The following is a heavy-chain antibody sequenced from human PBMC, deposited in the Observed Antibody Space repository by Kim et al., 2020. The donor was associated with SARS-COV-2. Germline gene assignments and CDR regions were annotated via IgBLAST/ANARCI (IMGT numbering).Heavy chain of an antibody. CDR2: ISSSSSYI. CDR1: GFTFSSYS. D-gene: IGHD6-13*01. Sequence: GGSLRLSCAASGFTFSSYSMNWVRQAPGKGLEWVSSISSSSSYIYYADSVKGRFTISRDNAKNSLYLQMNSLRAEDTAVYYCAREGRIAAAGTSVVFRTFDYWGQGTLVTVSS. CDR3: AREGRIAAAGTSVVFRTFDY. J-gene: IGHJ4*02. V-gene: IGHV3-21*01.